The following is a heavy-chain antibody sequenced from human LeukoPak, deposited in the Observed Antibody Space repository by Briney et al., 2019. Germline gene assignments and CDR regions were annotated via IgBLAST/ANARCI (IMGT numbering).Heavy chain of an antibody. Sequence: SVKVSCKASGGTFSSYTISWVRQAPGQGLEWMGRIIPILGIANYAQKFQGRVTITADKSTSTAYMELSSLRSEDTAVYYCAREYCSSTSCYRDNWFDLWGQGTLVTVSS. J-gene: IGHJ5*02. D-gene: IGHD2-2*01. CDR2: IIPILGIA. CDR1: GGTFSSYT. CDR3: AREYCSSTSCYRDNWFDL. V-gene: IGHV1-69*04.